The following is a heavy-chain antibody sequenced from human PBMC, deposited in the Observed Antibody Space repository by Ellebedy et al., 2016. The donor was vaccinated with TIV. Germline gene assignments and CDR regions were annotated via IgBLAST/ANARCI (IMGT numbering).Heavy chain of an antibody. V-gene: IGHV3-23*01. CDR3: TRDSDTSAFYWFFDL. Sequence: GESLKISCAASGLTFSSHTMRWVRQAPGQRLASVSSISDSGGNTYFADSVKGRFTISRYTSKNTLYLQMNSLRAEDTAVYYCTRDSDTSAFYWFFDLWGRGTPVTVSS. D-gene: IGHD3-22*01. CDR1: GLTFSSHT. CDR2: ISDSGGNT. J-gene: IGHJ2*01.